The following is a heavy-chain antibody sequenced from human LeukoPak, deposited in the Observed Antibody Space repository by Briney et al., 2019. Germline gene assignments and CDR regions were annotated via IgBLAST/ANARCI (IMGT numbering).Heavy chain of an antibody. J-gene: IGHJ4*02. CDR1: GFTLSSYA. CDR3: VKDMYSSSWALDY. D-gene: IGHD6-13*01. V-gene: IGHV3-64D*06. CDR2: ISSNGGST. Sequence: GGSLRLSCSASGFTLSSYAMHWVRQAPGKGLEYVSAISSNGGSTYYADSVKGRFTISRDNSKNTLYLQMSSLRAEDTAVYYCVKDMYSSSWALDYWGQGTLVTVSS.